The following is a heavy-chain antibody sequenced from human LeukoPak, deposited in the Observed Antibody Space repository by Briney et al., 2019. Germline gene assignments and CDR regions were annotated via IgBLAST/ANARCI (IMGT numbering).Heavy chain of an antibody. D-gene: IGHD6-19*01. Sequence: GGSLRLSCAASGFTFSSYAMHWVRQAPGKGLEWVAVISYDGSNKYYADSVKGRFTISRDNSKNTLYLQMNSLRAEDTAVYYCAKEGSGSKFDPWGQGTLVTVSS. CDR3: AKEGSGSKFDP. J-gene: IGHJ5*02. V-gene: IGHV3-30-3*01. CDR1: GFTFSSYA. CDR2: ISYDGSNK.